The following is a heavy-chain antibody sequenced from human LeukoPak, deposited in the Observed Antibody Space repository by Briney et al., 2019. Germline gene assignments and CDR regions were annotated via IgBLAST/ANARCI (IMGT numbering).Heavy chain of an antibody. CDR2: INWNGGST. J-gene: IGHJ4*02. V-gene: IGHV3-20*01. CDR1: GFTFDDYG. D-gene: IGHD6-19*01. Sequence: PGGSLRLSCAASGFTFDDYGMSWVRQAPGKGLEWVSGINWNGGSTGYADSVKGRFTISRDNAKNSLYLQMNSLRAEDTALYHCARGDSSGWYLVFDYWGQGTLVTVSS. CDR3: ARGDSSGWYLVFDY.